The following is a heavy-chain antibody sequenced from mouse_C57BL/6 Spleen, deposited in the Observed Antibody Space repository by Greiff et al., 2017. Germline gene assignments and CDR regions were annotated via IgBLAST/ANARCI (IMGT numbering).Heavy chain of an antibody. CDR3: ARWTGGYDHSYFDY. Sequence: QVQLQQPGAELVKPGASVKMSCKASGYTFTSYWITWVKQRPGQGLEWIGDIYPGSGSTNYNEKFKSKATLTVDTSSSTAYMQLSSLTSEDSAVYYCARWTGGYDHSYFDYWGQGTTLTVSS. J-gene: IGHJ2*01. CDR2: IYPGSGST. D-gene: IGHD2-2*01. V-gene: IGHV1-55*01. CDR1: GYTFTSYW.